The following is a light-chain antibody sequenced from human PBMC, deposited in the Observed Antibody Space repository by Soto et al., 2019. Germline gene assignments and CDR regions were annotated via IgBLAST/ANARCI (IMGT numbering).Light chain of an antibody. J-gene: IGKJ2*01. V-gene: IGKV1-5*01. CDR2: DAS. Sequence: DIQMTQSPSTLSASVGDRVTITCRASQSISGWLAWYQQKPGKAPNLLISDASSLENGVPSRFSGSGSGTEFTLTISGLQPDDFATYYCQQYSSYSSFGQGTKLEIK. CDR3: QQYSSYSS. CDR1: QSISGW.